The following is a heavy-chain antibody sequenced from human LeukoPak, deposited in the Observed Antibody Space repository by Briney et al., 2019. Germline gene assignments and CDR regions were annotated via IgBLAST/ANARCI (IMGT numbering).Heavy chain of an antibody. D-gene: IGHD7-27*01. CDR2: IKQDGSEK. V-gene: IGHV3-7*01. Sequence: PGGSLRHSCAASGFTFSTYWMSWVRQAPGKGLEWAANIKQDGSEKYYVDSVKGRFTISRDNAKSSLYLQMNSLRDEDTAVYYCARDLGIDRFDCWGQGTLVTVSS. J-gene: IGHJ4*02. CDR1: GFTFSTYW. CDR3: ARDLGIDRFDC.